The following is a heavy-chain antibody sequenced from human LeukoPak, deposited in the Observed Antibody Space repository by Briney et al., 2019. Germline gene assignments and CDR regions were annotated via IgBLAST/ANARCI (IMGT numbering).Heavy chain of an antibody. CDR3: ARVRDYYGSRFGGTFDY. D-gene: IGHD3-10*01. J-gene: IGHJ4*02. V-gene: IGHV4-59*08. CDR2: IYYSGRA. Sequence: SETLSRPCTVSGGSICSYYWSWMRQPPGKGREGIGYIYYSGRAYYKPSLQSRVTISVDTYTHQFSLQLSSVTAAHTAVYYCARVRDYYGSRFGGTFDYWGQGTLVTVSS. CDR1: GGSICSYY.